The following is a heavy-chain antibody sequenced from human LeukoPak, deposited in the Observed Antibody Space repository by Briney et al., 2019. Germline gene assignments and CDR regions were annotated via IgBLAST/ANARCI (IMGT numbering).Heavy chain of an antibody. J-gene: IGHJ4*02. Sequence: ASVKVSCKASGYTFSNYGISWVRQAPGQGLEWMGIINPSGGSTSYAQKFQGRVTMTRDMSTTTVYMELSSLRSEDTAVYYCARNLRYCSSTSCYLDYWGQGALVTVSS. V-gene: IGHV1-46*01. CDR3: ARNLRYCSSTSCYLDY. CDR1: GYTFSNYG. CDR2: INPSGGST. D-gene: IGHD2-2*01.